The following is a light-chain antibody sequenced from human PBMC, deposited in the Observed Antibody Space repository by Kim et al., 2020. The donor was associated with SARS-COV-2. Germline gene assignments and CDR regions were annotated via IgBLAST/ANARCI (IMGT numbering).Light chain of an antibody. CDR3: QQFKSDPRT. Sequence: AIPLTQSPSSLSVAVGDRVTITCRARQGMSSALAWYQQKPGRAPQLLIYDATSVESGVPSRFSGSGSGTDFILTISSLQPEDFATDSCQQFKSDPRTCGGGTKVDIK. V-gene: IGKV1-13*02. CDR1: QGMSSA. J-gene: IGKJ4*01. CDR2: DAT.